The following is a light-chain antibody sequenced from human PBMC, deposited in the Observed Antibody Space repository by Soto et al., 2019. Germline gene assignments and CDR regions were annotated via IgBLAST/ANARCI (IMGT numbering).Light chain of an antibody. CDR2: AAS. J-gene: IGKJ3*01. CDR1: QGISSY. Sequence: IPLTQSPSSLSASVGDRVTITCRASQGISSYLAWYQQKPGKAPKLLIYAASTLQSGVPSRFGGSGSGTDFTLTISSLQPEDFATYYCQQVNDYPRTFGPGTRVDVK. CDR3: QQVNDYPRT. V-gene: IGKV1-9*01.